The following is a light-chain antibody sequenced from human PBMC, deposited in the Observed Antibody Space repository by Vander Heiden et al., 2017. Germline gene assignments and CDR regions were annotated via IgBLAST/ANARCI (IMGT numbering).Light chain of an antibody. J-gene: IGLJ2*01. CDR2: DDS. Sequence: SYVLAQPHSVSLAPGHTARLTCGEDKNSNEIIHRYQQKPGPAPVLVVYDDSVRPSGIPGRFSASKSGNTATLTISRVEAGDEADYFCHLGYTNSNRVVFGGGTKLTVL. CDR3: HLGYTNSNRVV. CDR1: KNSNEI. V-gene: IGLV3-21*02.